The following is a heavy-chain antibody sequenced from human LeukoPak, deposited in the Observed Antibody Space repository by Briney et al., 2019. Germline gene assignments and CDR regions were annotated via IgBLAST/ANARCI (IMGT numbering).Heavy chain of an antibody. CDR2: TRNKANSYTT. D-gene: IGHD2-2*01. CDR3: ARFGVVPAARYYYGMDV. V-gene: IGHV3-72*01. J-gene: IGHJ6*04. Sequence: GVSLRLSCAASGFTFSDHYMDWVRQAPGKGLEWVGRTRNKANSYTTEYAASVKGRFTISRDDSKNSLYLQMNSLKTEDTAVYYCARFGVVPAARYYYGMDVWGKGTTVTVSS. CDR1: GFTFSDHY.